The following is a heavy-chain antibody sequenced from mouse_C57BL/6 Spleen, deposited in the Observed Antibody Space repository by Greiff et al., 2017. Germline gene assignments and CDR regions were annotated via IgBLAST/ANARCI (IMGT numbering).Heavy chain of an antibody. CDR3: ALITTVVVPFDY. CDR1: GYTFTSYW. J-gene: IGHJ2*01. Sequence: QVQLQQPGTELVKPGASVKLSCKASGYTFTSYWMPWVKQRPGQGLEWIGNINPSNGGTNYNEKFKSKATLTVDKSSSTAYMQLSSLTSEDSAVYYCALITTVVVPFDYWGQGTTLTVSS. V-gene: IGHV1-53*01. CDR2: INPSNGGT. D-gene: IGHD1-1*01.